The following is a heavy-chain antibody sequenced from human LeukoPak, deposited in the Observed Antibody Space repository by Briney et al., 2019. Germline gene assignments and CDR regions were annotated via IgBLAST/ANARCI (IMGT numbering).Heavy chain of an antibody. D-gene: IGHD4-17*01. CDR3: AREEDGDSGLDP. V-gene: IGHV4-39*02. J-gene: IGHJ5*02. Sequence: SETLSLTCTVSGGSISSSSYYWGWIRQPPGKGLEWIGSIYYSGSTYYNPSLKSRVTISVDTSKNQFSLKLSSVTAADTAVYYCAREEDGDSGLDPWGQGTLVTVSS. CDR1: GGSISSSSYY. CDR2: IYYSGST.